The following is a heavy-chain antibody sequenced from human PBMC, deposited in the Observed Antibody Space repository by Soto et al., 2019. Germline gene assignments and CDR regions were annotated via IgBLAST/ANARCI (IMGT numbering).Heavy chain of an antibody. V-gene: IGHV4-30-4*01. D-gene: IGHD3-9*01. Sequence: SETLSLTCTVSGGSISSGDYYWSWIRQPPGKGLERIGYTYYSGSTYYNPSLKSRVTISVDTSKNQFSLKLSSVTGADKAVYYCAPFDWLTHYWGKGTLVTVSS. J-gene: IGHJ4*02. CDR2: TYYSGST. CDR3: APFDWLTHY. CDR1: GGSISSGDYY.